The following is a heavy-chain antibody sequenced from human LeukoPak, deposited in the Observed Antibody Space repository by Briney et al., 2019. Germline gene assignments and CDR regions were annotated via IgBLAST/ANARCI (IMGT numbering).Heavy chain of an antibody. Sequence: PSETLSLTCTVSGGSISSSSYYWGWIRQPPGKGLEWIGSIYYSGSTYYNPSLKSRVTISVDTSKNHFSLRLTSVTAADTAVYYCARAKEPGYYDAVHAFDIWSQGTMLTVSS. CDR1: GGSISSSSYY. D-gene: IGHD3-22*01. J-gene: IGHJ3*02. CDR3: ARAKEPGYYDAVHAFDI. CDR2: IYYSGST. V-gene: IGHV4-39*07.